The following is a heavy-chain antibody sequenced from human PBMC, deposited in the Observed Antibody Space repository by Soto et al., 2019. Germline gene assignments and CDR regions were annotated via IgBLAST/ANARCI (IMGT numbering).Heavy chain of an antibody. V-gene: IGHV3-23*01. CDR3: AKQRVGSSWYRDFDL. D-gene: IGHD6-13*01. CDR2: ISGVGGST. CDR1: GFTFSDYA. Sequence: GGSLRLSCDASGFTFSDYAMSWVRQSPGKGLEWASGISGVGGSTYYPDSVKGRFTISRDNSRNTVYLQMNNLTADDTAVYYCAKQRVGSSWYRDFDLWGQGXLVTVSS. J-gene: IGHJ4*02.